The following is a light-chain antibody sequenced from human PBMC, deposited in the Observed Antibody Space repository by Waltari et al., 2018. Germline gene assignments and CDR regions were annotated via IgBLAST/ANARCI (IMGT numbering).Light chain of an antibody. CDR2: DAF. CDR3: QMYVRLPVT. J-gene: IGKJ1*01. CDR1: QSVGRS. V-gene: IGKV3-20*01. Sequence: SCRASQSVGRSLAWYQQRPGQAPRLLIYDAFTRATGVADRFSGSGSRTDFSLTISRLDPEDFAVYYCQMYVRLPVTFGQGTKVEIK.